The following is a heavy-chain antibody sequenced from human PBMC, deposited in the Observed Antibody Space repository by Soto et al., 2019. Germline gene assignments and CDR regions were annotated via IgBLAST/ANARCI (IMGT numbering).Heavy chain of an antibody. CDR1: GFTFRTYT. J-gene: IGHJ6*02. Sequence: PGGSLRLSCVASGFTFRTYTMNWVRQAPGKGLEWVSVIRGFSPYKFYADSVKGRFTISRDNAKNSLYLQMNSLGVEDTAVYYCARDRRDYAHDYYYSVMDAWGQGTTVTVSS. CDR2: IRGFSPYK. D-gene: IGHD2-2*01. V-gene: IGHV3-21*01. CDR3: ARDRRDYAHDYYYSVMDA.